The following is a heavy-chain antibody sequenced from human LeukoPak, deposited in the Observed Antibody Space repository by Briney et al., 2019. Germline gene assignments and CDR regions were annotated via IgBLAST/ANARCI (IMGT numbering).Heavy chain of an antibody. CDR2: ISSSSSSYK. CDR1: GFTFFSYN. J-gene: IGHJ6*03. D-gene: IGHD3-3*02. CDR3: AREKSFLEWLSTGRRDGYYMDV. Sequence: GGSLRLSCAASGFTFFSYNMNWVRQAPGKGLEWVSSISSSSSSYKYYADSVKGRFTVSRDNAKNSLYLQMNSLRAEDTAVYYCAREKSFLEWLSTGRRDGYYMDVRGKGTTVTVPS. V-gene: IGHV3-21*01.